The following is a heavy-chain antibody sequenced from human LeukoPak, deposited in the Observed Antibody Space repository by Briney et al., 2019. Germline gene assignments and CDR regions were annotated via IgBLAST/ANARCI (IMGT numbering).Heavy chain of an antibody. V-gene: IGHV4-59*01. CDR2: IYYSGST. Sequence: SETLSLTCTVSGGSISSYYWSWIRQPPGKGLEWIGYIYYSGSTNYNPSLKSRVTISVDTSKNQFSLKLSSVTAADTAVYYCARDVTYYYDSSGYQDAFDIWGQGTMVTVSS. J-gene: IGHJ3*02. CDR3: ARDVTYYYDSSGYQDAFDI. D-gene: IGHD3-22*01. CDR1: GGSISSYY.